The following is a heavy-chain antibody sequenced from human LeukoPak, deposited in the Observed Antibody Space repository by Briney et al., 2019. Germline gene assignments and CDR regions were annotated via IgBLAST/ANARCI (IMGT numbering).Heavy chain of an antibody. D-gene: IGHD3-3*01. V-gene: IGHV1-8*01. Sequence: ASVTVSCKASGYTFTSYDINWVRQATGQGLEWMGWVNPNSGNTGYAQKFQGRVTMTRNTSISTAYMELSSLRSEDTAAYYCARGPTIFGVVIPSFDPWGQGTLVTVSS. CDR3: ARGPTIFGVVIPSFDP. CDR1: GYTFTSYD. J-gene: IGHJ5*02. CDR2: VNPNSGNT.